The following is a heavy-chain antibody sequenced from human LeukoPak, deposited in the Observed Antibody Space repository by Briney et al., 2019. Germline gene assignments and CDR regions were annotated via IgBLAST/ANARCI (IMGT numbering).Heavy chain of an antibody. CDR3: ESRGSTFGESDY. J-gene: IGHJ4*02. V-gene: IGHV3-30*04. Sequence: GGSLRLSCAASGFTFSSYAMHWVRQAPGKGLEWVAVISYDGSNKYYADSVKGRFTISRDNSKNTLYLQMNSLRAEDTAVYYCESRGSTFGESDYWGQGTLVTVSS. CDR2: ISYDGSNK. CDR1: GFTFSSYA. D-gene: IGHD3-10*01.